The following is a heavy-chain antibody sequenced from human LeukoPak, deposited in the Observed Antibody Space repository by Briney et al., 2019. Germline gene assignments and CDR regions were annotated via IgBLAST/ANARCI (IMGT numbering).Heavy chain of an antibody. V-gene: IGHV4-34*01. CDR1: GGSFSGYY. J-gene: IGHJ4*02. CDR3: ARPRRMGIFDY. Sequence: KSSETLSLTCAVYGGSFSGYYWSWIRQPPGKGLEWIGEINHSGSTNYNPSLKSRVTKSVDTSKNQFSLKLSSVTAADTAVYYCARPRRMGIFDYWGQGTLVTISS. D-gene: IGHD6-13*01. CDR2: INHSGST.